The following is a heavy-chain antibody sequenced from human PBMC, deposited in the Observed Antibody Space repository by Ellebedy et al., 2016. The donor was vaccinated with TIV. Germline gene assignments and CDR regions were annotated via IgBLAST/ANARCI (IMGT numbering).Heavy chain of an antibody. D-gene: IGHD3-10*01. J-gene: IGHJ4*02. Sequence: GESLKISCAASGFTFNNYAMHRVRQAPGRGLEWVTFISYDGSKTNYADSVKGRFTISRDNSKNTLYLQMSTLRPDDTAVYFCARERYYFGSGNDFEYWGQGTLVAVSS. CDR2: ISYDGSKT. V-gene: IGHV3-30*15. CDR1: GFTFNNYA. CDR3: ARERYYFGSGNDFEY.